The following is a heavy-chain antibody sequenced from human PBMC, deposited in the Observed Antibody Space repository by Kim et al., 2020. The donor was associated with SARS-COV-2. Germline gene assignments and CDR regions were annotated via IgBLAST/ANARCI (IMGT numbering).Heavy chain of an antibody. CDR1: GGSISSSSYY. CDR2: IYYSGST. V-gene: IGHV4-39*07. J-gene: IGHJ4*02. D-gene: IGHD3-22*01. Sequence: SETLSLTCTVSGGSISSSSYYWGWIRQPPGKGLEWIGSIYYSGSTYYNPSLKSRVTISVDTSKNQFSLKLSSVTAADTAVYYCARCYYDTVDYWGQGTLVTVSS. CDR3: ARCYYDTVDY.